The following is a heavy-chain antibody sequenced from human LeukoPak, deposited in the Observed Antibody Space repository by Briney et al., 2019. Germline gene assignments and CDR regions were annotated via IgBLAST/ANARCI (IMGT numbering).Heavy chain of an antibody. CDR3: ARMRKYYYDSSGYFSP. V-gene: IGHV4-59*12. CDR1: GGSISSYY. J-gene: IGHJ5*02. D-gene: IGHD3-22*01. CDR2: IYYSGST. Sequence: PSETLSLTCTVSGGSISSYYWSWIRQPPGKGLEWIGYIYYSGSTNYNPSLKSRVTISVDTSKNQFSLKLSSVTAADTAVYYCARMRKYYYDSSGYFSPWGQGTLVTVSS.